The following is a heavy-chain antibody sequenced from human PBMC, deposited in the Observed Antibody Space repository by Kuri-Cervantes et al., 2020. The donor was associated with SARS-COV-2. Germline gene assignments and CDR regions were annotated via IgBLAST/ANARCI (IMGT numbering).Heavy chain of an antibody. CDR1: GFTFSSYW. CDR3: ARIPGYSSGWLAFDI. J-gene: IGHJ3*02. D-gene: IGHD6-19*01. V-gene: IGHV3-7*04. CDR2: IKQDGSEK. Sequence: GESLKISCAASGFTFSSYWMSWVRQAPGKGLEWVANIKQDGSEKYYVDSVKGRFTISRDNAKNSLYLQMNGLRAEDTAVYYCARIPGYSSGWLAFDIWGQGTMVTVSS.